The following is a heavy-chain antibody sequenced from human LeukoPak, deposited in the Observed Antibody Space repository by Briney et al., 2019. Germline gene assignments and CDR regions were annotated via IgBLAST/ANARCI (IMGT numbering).Heavy chain of an antibody. CDR2: INPNSGGT. V-gene: IGHV1-2*02. J-gene: IGHJ6*03. CDR3: ARGATVTTPTGSYYYYMDV. Sequence: ASVKVSCKASGYTFTGYYIHWVRQAPGQGLEWMGWINPNSGGTNYAQKFQGRVTMTRDTSISTAYMELSRLRSDDTAVYYCARGATVTTPTGSYYYYMDVWGKGTTVTVSS. D-gene: IGHD4-17*01. CDR1: GYTFTGYY.